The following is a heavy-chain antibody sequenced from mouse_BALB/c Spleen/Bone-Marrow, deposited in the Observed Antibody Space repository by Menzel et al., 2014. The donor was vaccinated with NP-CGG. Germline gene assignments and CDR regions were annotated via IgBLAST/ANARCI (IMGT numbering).Heavy chain of an antibody. V-gene: IGHV4-1*02. Sequence: EVKLLESGGGLVQPGGSLKLSCAASGFDFSRYWMSWVRQAPGKGLEWIGEINPDSSTINYTPSLKDKFIISRDNAKNTLYLQMSKVRSEDTALYYCERLSYYGRFVYWGQGTLVTVSA. D-gene: IGHD1-1*01. J-gene: IGHJ3*01. CDR3: ERLSYYGRFVY. CDR1: GFDFSRYW. CDR2: INPDSSTI.